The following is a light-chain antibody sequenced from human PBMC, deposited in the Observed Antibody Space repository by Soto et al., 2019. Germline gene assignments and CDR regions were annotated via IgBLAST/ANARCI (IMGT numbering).Light chain of an antibody. V-gene: IGLV1-44*01. J-gene: IGLJ3*02. Sequence: QSALTQPLSASASPGQRVTISCSGGSSNIGSNTVAWYQHLPGTAPPRLIFTAGQRPSGVPGRFSGSKSGTSASLAISGLQAEDEADYYCSSYTTTSTVVFGGGTKLTVL. CDR2: TAG. CDR3: SSYTTTSTVV. CDR1: SSNIGSNT.